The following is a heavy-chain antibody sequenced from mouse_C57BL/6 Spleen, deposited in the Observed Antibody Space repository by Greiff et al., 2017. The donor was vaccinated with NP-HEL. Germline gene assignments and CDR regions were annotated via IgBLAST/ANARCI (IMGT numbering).Heavy chain of an antibody. CDR1: GYTFTSYW. Sequence: VKLMESGAELVKPGASVKMSCKASGYTFTSYWITWVKQRPGQGLEWIGDIYPGSGSTNYNEKFKSKATLTVDTSSSTAYMQLSSLTSEDSAVYYCARLWSWTDAMDYWGQGTSVTVSS. CDR3: ARLWSWTDAMDY. CDR2: IYPGSGST. V-gene: IGHV1-55*01. J-gene: IGHJ4*01.